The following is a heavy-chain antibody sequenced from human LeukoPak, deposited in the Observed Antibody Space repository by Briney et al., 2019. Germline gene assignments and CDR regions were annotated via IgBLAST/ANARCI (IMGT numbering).Heavy chain of an antibody. CDR2: INPSGGST. J-gene: IGHJ4*02. V-gene: IGHV1-46*01. CDR3: ARASMITFGGVIGASFDY. CDR1: GYTFTRYY. D-gene: IGHD3-16*02. Sequence: ASVKVSCKASGYTFTRYYIHWVRQAPGQGLEWLGIINPSGGSTSNTQKFQGRVTMTTDMSTSTVYMELSSLRSEDTAVYYCARASMITFGGVIGASFDYWGQGTLVTVSS.